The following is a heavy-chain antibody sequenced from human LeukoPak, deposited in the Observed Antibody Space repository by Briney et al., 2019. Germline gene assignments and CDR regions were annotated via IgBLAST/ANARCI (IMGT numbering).Heavy chain of an antibody. CDR2: ISGSGDST. CDR1: GFTFNNYT. V-gene: IGHV3-23*01. J-gene: IGHJ4*02. D-gene: IGHD2-2*02. Sequence: GGSLRLSCVASGFTFNNYTMRCVRQAPGKGLEWVSAISGSGDSTYYADSVKGRFTISRDNSKNTLYLQMNSLRVEDTAVYYCTKPDCHSTSCYTLDYWGQGILVTVSS. CDR3: TKPDCHSTSCYTLDY.